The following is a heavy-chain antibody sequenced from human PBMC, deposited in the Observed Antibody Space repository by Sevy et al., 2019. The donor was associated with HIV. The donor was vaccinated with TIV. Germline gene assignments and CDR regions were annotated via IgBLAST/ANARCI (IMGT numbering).Heavy chain of an antibody. D-gene: IGHD2-15*01. CDR2: IYSGCST. Sequence: GGSLRLSCAASGFTVSSNYMSWVRQAPGKGLEWVSVIYSGCSTYYADSVKGQFTISRDNSKTTLYLQMNSLRAEDTAVYYCARENRVVTPPDAFDIWGQGTMVTVSS. CDR3: ARENRVVTPPDAFDI. V-gene: IGHV3-66*02. J-gene: IGHJ3*02. CDR1: GFTVSSNY.